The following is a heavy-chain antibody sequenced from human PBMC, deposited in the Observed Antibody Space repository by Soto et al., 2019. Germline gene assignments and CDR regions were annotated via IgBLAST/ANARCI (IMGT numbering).Heavy chain of an antibody. CDR3: AGGNALDV. J-gene: IGHJ6*02. CDR2: IHQDGNEK. Sequence: GGSLRLSCAASRFTFSTYWMTWVRQTPGKGLEWVANIHQDGNEKYYMDSVKGRFTISRDNAKNSLYLQMTSLRAEDTAVYYCAGGNALDVWGQGTTVTVSS. V-gene: IGHV3-7*01. CDR1: RFTFSTYW.